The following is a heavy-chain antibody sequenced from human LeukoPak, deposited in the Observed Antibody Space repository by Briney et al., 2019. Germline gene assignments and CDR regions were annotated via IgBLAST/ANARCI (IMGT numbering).Heavy chain of an antibody. V-gene: IGHV4-4*07. CDR2: IYTSGST. Sequence: SETLSLTCTVSGGSISRYYWSWIRQPAGKGLEWIGRIYTSGSTNYNPSLKSRVTMSVDTSKNQFSLKLSSVTAADTAVYYCARDCIASGEYSSSWYIWFDPWGQGTLVTVSS. J-gene: IGHJ5*02. CDR3: ARDCIASGEYSSSWYIWFDP. D-gene: IGHD6-13*01. CDR1: GGSISRYY.